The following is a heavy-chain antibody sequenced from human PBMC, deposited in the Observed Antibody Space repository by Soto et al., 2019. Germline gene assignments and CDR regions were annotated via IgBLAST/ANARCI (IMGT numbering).Heavy chain of an antibody. V-gene: IGHV4-34*01. J-gene: IGHJ1*01. CDR3: ARGRRWLVQYFQH. CDR1: GGSFSGYY. CDR2: INHSGST. D-gene: IGHD6-19*01. Sequence: QVQLQQWGAGLLKPSETLSLTCAVYGGSFSGYYWSWIRQPPGKGLEWIGEINHSGSTNYNPSLKSRVTISVDTSKNQFSLKLSSVTAADTAVYYCARGRRWLVQYFQHWGQGTLVTVSS.